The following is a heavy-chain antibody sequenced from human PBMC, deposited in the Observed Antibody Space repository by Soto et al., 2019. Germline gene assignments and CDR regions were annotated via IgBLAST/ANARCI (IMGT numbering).Heavy chain of an antibody. V-gene: IGHV1-3*01. J-gene: IGHJ4*02. CDR3: AVGGIIAVVPDSLVY. CDR2: INAGNGNT. Sequence: ASVKVSCKASGYTFTSYAMHWVRQAPGQRLEWMGWINAGNGNTKYSQKFQGRVTITRDTSASTAYMELSRLRSEDTAVYYCAVGGIIAVVPDSLVYWGQGTLLIVSS. CDR1: GYTFTSYA. D-gene: IGHD2-21*01.